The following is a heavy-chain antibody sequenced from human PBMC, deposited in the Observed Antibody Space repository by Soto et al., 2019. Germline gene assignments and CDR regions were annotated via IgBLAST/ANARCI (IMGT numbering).Heavy chain of an antibody. V-gene: IGHV3-30-3*01. CDR1: GFTFSSYA. D-gene: IGHD6-13*01. CDR3: ASTEAKISSWNFDY. CDR2: ISYDGSNK. J-gene: IGHJ4*02. Sequence: PGWSLRLSCAASGFTFSSYAMHWVRQAPGKGLEWVAVISYDGSNKYYADSVKGRFTISRDNSKNTLYLQMNSLRAEDTVVYYCASTEAKISSWNFDYWGQGTLGTVSS.